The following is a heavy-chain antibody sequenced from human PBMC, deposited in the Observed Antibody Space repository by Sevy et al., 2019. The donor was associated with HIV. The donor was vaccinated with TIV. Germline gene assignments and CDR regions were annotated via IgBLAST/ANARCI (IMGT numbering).Heavy chain of an antibody. CDR3: ARAPPVRSGDDSLNWLDP. V-gene: IGHV4-59*12. CDR1: GGSISAYY. CDR2: IYYTGST. Sequence: SETLSLTCTVSGGSISAYYWSWLRQPPGKGLEYIGDIYYTGSTYYIPSLKSRVTISVDTSKNQFSLNLRSVTAVDTAVYYCARAPPVRSGDDSLNWLDPWGQGILVTVSS. D-gene: IGHD6-25*01. J-gene: IGHJ5*02.